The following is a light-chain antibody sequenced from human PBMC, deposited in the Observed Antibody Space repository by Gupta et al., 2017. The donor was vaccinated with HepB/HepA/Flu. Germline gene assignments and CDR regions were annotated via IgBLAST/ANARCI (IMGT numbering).Light chain of an antibody. CDR3: CSYAGSSTWV. CDR1: SSDVGSYNL. V-gene: IGLV2-23*02. CDR2: EVS. Sequence: QSALTQPASVSGSPGQSITLSCTGTSSDVGSYNLFSWYQQHPGKAPKLMIYEVSKRPSGVSNRFSGSKSGNSASLTNSGLQAEDEADYYCCSYAGSSTWVFGGGTKLTVL. J-gene: IGLJ3*02.